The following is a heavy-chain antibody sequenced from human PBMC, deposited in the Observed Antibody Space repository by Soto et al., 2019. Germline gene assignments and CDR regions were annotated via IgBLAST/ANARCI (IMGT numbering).Heavy chain of an antibody. D-gene: IGHD1-26*01. CDR2: INPSDSFV. CDR1: GYTFTNYW. J-gene: IGHJ5*02. CDR3: ARDMHAGFTHYFDP. Sequence: GESLKISCKGSGYTFTNYWINWVRQIPGKGLEWMGRINPSDSFVNYSPSFQGHVTISADKSISTAFLQWSSLKASDTAMYYCARDMHAGFTHYFDPWGQGTLVTVSS. V-gene: IGHV5-10-1*01.